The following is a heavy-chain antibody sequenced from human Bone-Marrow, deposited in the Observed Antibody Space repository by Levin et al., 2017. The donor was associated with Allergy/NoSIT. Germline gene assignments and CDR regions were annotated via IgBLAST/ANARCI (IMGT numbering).Heavy chain of an antibody. CDR2: ISGSSSII. V-gene: IGHV3-21*01. CDR3: ARDHKSASRSFDM. J-gene: IGHJ3*02. Sequence: PGGSLRLSCAASGFSFNTASINWVRQAPGKGLEWVSSISGSSSIIFYAASVKGRFTISRDNSKNSLYLQMNTLRVEDTALYYCARDHKSASRSFDMWGRGTMVTVSS. D-gene: IGHD6-6*01. CDR1: GFSFNTAS.